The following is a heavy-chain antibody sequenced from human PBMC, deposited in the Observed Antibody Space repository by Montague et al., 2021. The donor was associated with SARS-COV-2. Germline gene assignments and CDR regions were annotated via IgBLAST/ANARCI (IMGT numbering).Heavy chain of an antibody. CDR3: ARDAHIGSTWPLSGYGMDV. D-gene: IGHD6-13*01. CDR2: TNYRSKWHY. V-gene: IGHV6-1*01. J-gene: IGHJ6*02. CDR1: GDSVSSNNVA. Sequence: CAISGDSVSSNNVAWNWIRRSPSRGREWLGRTNYRSKWHYDYAVSVKSRILIIPNTSENQFSLQLNSVTPEDTAVYYCARDAHIGSTWPLSGYGMDVWGQGTTVTVSS.